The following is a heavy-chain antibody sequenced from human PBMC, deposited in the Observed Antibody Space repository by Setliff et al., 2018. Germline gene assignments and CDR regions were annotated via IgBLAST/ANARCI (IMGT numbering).Heavy chain of an antibody. CDR2: IKEDGGEK. Sequence: GGSLRLSCAASGFTFSTYRMHWVRQAPGKGLEWVANIKEDGGEKYYVDSVKGRFTISRDNSKNTLYLQMNSLRPEDTAVYYCARTCSGSGCYAGLESWGQGTPVTVSS. CDR1: GFTFSTYR. D-gene: IGHD2-15*01. J-gene: IGHJ4*02. V-gene: IGHV3-7*01. CDR3: ARTCSGSGCYAGLES.